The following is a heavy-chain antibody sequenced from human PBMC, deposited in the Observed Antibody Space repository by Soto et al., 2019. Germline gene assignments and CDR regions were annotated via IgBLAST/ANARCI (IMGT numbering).Heavy chain of an antibody. Sequence: EVQLLDSGGDLAQPGGSLRLSCTASGFTFSSLGMAWVRQAPGKGLEWVSAISGSGDSSYYADSVKDRFTISRDNPTNTLYLQMNNLRAEDTAVYYCAKVGIGMFSHKHHFDHWGQGTQVTVSS. V-gene: IGHV3-23*01. CDR2: ISGSGDSS. J-gene: IGHJ4*02. D-gene: IGHD2-2*03. CDR1: GFTFSSLG. CDR3: AKVGIGMFSHKHHFDH.